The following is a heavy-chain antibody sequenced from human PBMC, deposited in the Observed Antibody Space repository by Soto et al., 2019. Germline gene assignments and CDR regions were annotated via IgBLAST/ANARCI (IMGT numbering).Heavy chain of an antibody. Sequence: QVQLVPSAAEVVKPGASVKVSCKASGYTFTTIRLSWVRQAPGQGLEWMGWIRPHNGDTQYAQKFQGRVSMTADTSTTTAYMEVRSLRPDDTAVFYCVRDRSGWYDFWGQGTLVTVSS. CDR2: IRPHNGDT. J-gene: IGHJ5*01. V-gene: IGHV1-18*01. CDR1: GYTFTTIR. D-gene: IGHD6-19*01. CDR3: VRDRSGWYDF.